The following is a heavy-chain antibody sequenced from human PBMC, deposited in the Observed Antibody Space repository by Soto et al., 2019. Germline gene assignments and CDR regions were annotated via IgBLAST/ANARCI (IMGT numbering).Heavy chain of an antibody. D-gene: IGHD6-13*01. CDR3: ASREGPQPSDAFDI. CDR1: GFTFSSYG. J-gene: IGHJ3*02. V-gene: IGHV3-33*01. Sequence: QVQLVESGGGVVQPGRSLRLSCAASGFTFSSYGMHWVRQAPGKGLEWVAVIWYDGSNKYYADSVKGRFTISRDNSKNTLYLQMNSLRAEDTAVYYCASREGPQPSDAFDIWDQGTMVTVSS. CDR2: IWYDGSNK.